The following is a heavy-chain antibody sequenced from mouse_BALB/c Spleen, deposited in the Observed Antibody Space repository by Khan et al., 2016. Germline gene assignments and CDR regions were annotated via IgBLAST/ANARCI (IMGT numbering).Heavy chain of an antibody. J-gene: IGHJ3*01. V-gene: IGHV9-2-1*01. Sequence: QIQLVQSGPELKKPGETVKISCKASGYTFTDYSMHWVKQAPGKGLKWMGWINTETGEPTYADDFKGRFAFSLETSASTAYLQINNLKNEDTATXFCARWGLRESFAYWGQGTLVTVSA. D-gene: IGHD2-4*01. CDR2: INTETGEP. CDR1: GYTFTDYS. CDR3: ARWGLRESFAY.